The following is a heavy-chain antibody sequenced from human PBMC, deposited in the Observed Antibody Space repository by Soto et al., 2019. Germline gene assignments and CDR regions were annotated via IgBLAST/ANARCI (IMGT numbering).Heavy chain of an antibody. CDR2: INHSGST. CDR1: GGSFSGYY. CDR3: ARGPKGEVGGTWYYYAMDV. D-gene: IGHD1-26*01. V-gene: IGHV4-34*01. J-gene: IGHJ6*02. Sequence: LSLTCAVYGGSFSGYYWSWIRQPPGKGLEWIGEINHSGSTNYNPSPKSRVTISVDTSKNQFSLKLNSVTAADTAVYYCARGPKGEVGGTWYYYAMDVWGQGTTVTVSS.